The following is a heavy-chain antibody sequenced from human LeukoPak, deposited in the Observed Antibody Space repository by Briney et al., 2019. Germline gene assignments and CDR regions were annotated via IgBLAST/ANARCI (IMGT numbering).Heavy chain of an antibody. D-gene: IGHD6-13*01. Sequence: PSQTLSLTCTVSGGSISSGSYYWSWIRQPAGKGLEWIGRIYTSGSTNYNPSLKSRVTISVDTSKNQFSLKLSSVTAADTAVYYCARVPHSSSWPYFQHWGQGTLVTVSS. CDR1: GGSISSGSYY. V-gene: IGHV4-61*02. CDR3: ARVPHSSSWPYFQH. CDR2: IYTSGST. J-gene: IGHJ1*01.